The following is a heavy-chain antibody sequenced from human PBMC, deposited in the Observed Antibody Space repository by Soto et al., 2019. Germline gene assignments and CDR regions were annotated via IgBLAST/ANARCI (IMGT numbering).Heavy chain of an antibody. J-gene: IGHJ3*02. D-gene: IGHD3-22*01. V-gene: IGHV3-9*01. CDR2: ISWNSGSI. CDR1: GFTFDDYA. Sequence: DVQLVESGGGLVQPGRSLRLSCAASGFTFDDYAMHWVRQAPGKGLEWVSGISWNSGSIGYADSVKGRFTISRDNAKNSLYLQMNSLRAEDTALYYCAKDSPLYYYDIWGAFDIWGQGTMVTVSS. CDR3: AKDSPLYYYDIWGAFDI.